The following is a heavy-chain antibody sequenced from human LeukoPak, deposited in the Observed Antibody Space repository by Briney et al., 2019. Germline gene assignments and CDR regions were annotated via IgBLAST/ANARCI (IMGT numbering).Heavy chain of an antibody. J-gene: IGHJ4*02. Sequence: GGSLRLSCAASGFTFADYAMHWVRQTPGKGLEWVSGISWNSGNIDYADSVKGRFTIPRDNAKNSLYLQMNSLRAEDTALYYCAKGRGYNYGYIFGYFDYWGQGTLVTVSS. CDR3: AKGRGYNYGYIFGYFDY. D-gene: IGHD5-18*01. CDR2: ISWNSGNI. CDR1: GFTFADYA. V-gene: IGHV3-9*01.